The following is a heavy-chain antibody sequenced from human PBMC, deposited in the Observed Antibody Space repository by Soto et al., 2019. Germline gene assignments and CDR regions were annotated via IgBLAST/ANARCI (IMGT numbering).Heavy chain of an antibody. CDR2: IWYDGSNK. CDR3: ARDASYGDFLEVDY. CDR1: GFTFSSYG. V-gene: IGHV3-33*01. D-gene: IGHD4-17*01. J-gene: IGHJ4*02. Sequence: QVQLVESGGGVVQPGRSLRLSCAASGFTFSSYGMHWVRQAPGKGLEWVAVIWYDGSNKYYADSVKGRFTISRDNSKNTLYLQMNSLRAEDTAVYYCARDASYGDFLEVDYWDQGTLVTVSS.